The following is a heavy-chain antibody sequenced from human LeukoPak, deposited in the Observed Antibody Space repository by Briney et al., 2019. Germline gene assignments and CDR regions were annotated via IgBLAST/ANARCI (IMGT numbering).Heavy chain of an antibody. CDR2: IYHSGGTT. Sequence: SETLSLTCAVSGGSIRSSNWWSWVRQPPGKGLEWIGEIYHSGGTTNYNPSLKSRVTISVDKSKNQFSLQVSSVTAADTALYYCARPTGRGGYPTDPFDIWGQGTMVTVSS. V-gene: IGHV4-4*02. D-gene: IGHD6-25*01. CDR1: GGSIRSSNW. CDR3: ARPTGRGGYPTDPFDI. J-gene: IGHJ3*02.